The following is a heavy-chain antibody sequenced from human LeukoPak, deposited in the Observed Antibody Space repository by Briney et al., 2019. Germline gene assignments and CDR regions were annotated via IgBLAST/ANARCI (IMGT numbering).Heavy chain of an antibody. Sequence: ASVKVSCKASGYTFTRYYMHWVRQAPAQGLELMWWINPNSGGTNYAQKFQGRVTMTRDTSISTAYMELSRLRSDDTAVYYCARVLSSGWSRGYYFDYWGQGTLVTVSS. CDR1: GYTFTRYY. D-gene: IGHD6-19*01. CDR3: ARVLSSGWSRGYYFDY. CDR2: INPNSGGT. V-gene: IGHV1-2*02. J-gene: IGHJ4*02.